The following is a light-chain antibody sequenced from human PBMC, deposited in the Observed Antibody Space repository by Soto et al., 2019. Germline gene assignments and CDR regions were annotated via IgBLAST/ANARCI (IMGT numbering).Light chain of an antibody. CDR2: DAS. J-gene: IGKJ2*01. CDR3: QHYGGSTRT. V-gene: IGKV3-20*01. CDR1: QSVSSNY. Sequence: ENVLTQSPGTLSLSPGERATLSCRASQSVSSNYLAWFQQKPGQAPRLLIYDASTRATGIPDRFSGSGSETDFTLTISRLEPEDFAVYYCQHYGGSTRTFGQGTRLEIK.